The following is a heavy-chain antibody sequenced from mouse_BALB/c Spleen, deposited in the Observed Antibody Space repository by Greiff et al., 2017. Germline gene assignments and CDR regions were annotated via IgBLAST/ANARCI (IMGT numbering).Heavy chain of an antibody. CDR2: IDPENGNT. CDR1: GFNIKDYY. V-gene: IGHV14-1*02. D-gene: IGHD2-2*01. J-gene: IGHJ4*01. Sequence: EVQLVESGAELVRPGALVKLSCKASGFNIKDYYMHWVKQRPEQGLEWIGWIDPENGNTIYDPKFQGKASITADTSSNTAYLQLSSLTSEDTAVYYCARGNGYDYAMDYWGQGTSVTVSA. CDR3: ARGNGYDYAMDY.